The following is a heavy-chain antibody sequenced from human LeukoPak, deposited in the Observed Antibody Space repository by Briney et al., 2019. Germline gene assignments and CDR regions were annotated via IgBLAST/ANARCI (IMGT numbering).Heavy chain of an antibody. Sequence: GGSLRLSCAASGFTFSRYAMHWVRQAPGKGLEWVAVISYDGSNKYYADSVKGRFTISRDNSKNTLYLQMNSLRAEDTAVYYCARDPYCSGGSCYRRTFDYWGQGTLVTVSS. CDR1: GFTFSRYA. J-gene: IGHJ4*02. CDR3: ARDPYCSGGSCYRRTFDY. D-gene: IGHD2-15*01. CDR2: ISYDGSNK. V-gene: IGHV3-30*04.